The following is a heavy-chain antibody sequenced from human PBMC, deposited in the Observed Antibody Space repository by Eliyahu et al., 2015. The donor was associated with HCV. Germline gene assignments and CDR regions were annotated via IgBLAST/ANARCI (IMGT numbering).Heavy chain of an antibody. J-gene: IGHJ4*02. CDR3: ARGWNYFDY. CDR1: GGXXSSSSXY. V-gene: IGHV4-39*01. Sequence: QLQLQESGPGLVKPSETLSLTXTVSGGXXSSSSXYWGXIRQPPGKGLEWIGSIYYSGSTYYNPSLKSRVTMSVDTSKNQFSLKLSSVTAADTAVYYCARGWNYFDYWGQGTLVTVSS. D-gene: IGHD2-15*01. CDR2: IYYSGST.